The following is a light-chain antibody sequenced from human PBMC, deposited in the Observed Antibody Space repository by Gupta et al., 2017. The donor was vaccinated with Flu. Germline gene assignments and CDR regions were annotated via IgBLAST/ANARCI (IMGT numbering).Light chain of an antibody. Sequence: DIQMTQSPSTLSASVGDRVTITCRASQSISSWLAWYQQKPGKAPKLLIYKASSLESGVPSRFNGSGSGTEFTLTISSLQPDDFATYYCQQDNSYSQTFGQGTKVEIK. CDR3: QQDNSYSQT. CDR1: QSISSW. J-gene: IGKJ1*01. V-gene: IGKV1-5*03. CDR2: KAS.